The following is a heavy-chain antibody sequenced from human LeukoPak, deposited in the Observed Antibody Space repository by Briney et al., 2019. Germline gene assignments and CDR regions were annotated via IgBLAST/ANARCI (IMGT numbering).Heavy chain of an antibody. J-gene: IGHJ4*02. CDR3: ARDNDYGDLYFDY. D-gene: IGHD4-17*01. CDR2: ISSSSSYI. V-gene: IGHV3-21*01. Sequence: GGSLRLSCAASGFTFSSYSMNWVRQAPGKGLEWVSSISSSSSYIYYANSVKGRFTISRDNAKNSLYLQMNSLRAEDTVVYYCARDNDYGDLYFDYWGQGTLVTVSS. CDR1: GFTFSSYS.